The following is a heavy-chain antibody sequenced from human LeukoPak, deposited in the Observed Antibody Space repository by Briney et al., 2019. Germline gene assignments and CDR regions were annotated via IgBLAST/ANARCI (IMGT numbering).Heavy chain of an antibody. CDR3: AKQTYYDFWSGYPDY. V-gene: IGHV3-23*01. CDR1: GFTFSSYA. Sequence: PGGSLRLSCAASGFTFSSYAMSWVRQAPGKGVEWVSAISGSGGSTYYADSVKGRFTISRDNSKNTLYLQMNSLRAEDTAVYYCAKQTYYDFWSGYPDYWGQGTLVTVSS. D-gene: IGHD3-3*01. J-gene: IGHJ4*02. CDR2: ISGSGGST.